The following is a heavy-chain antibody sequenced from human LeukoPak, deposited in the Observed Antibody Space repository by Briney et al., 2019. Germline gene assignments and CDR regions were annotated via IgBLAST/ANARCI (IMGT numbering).Heavy chain of an antibody. J-gene: IGHJ4*02. CDR3: ARDRSNYFRY. CDR1: GFTFSSYT. Sequence: GGSLRLSCEASGFTFSSYTMNWVRQAPGKGLEWVSSISFSGNYTFYADSVKGRFTISRVNAKNSLYLQMNALRAEDTAVYYCARDRSNYFRYWGRGIRVTVSS. V-gene: IGHV3-21*01. D-gene: IGHD4-11*01. CDR2: ISFSGNYT.